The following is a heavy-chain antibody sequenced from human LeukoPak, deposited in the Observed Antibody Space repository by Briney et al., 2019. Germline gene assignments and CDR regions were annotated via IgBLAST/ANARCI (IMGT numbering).Heavy chain of an antibody. Sequence: PGGSLRLSCVASGFTFSSHGMHWVRQAPGKGLEWVAFIRYDGSNKYYADSVKGRFTIYRDNSKNTLYLQMNSLRAEDTAVYYCARDEGPRSMVASQGFDYWGQGTLVTVSS. CDR3: ARDEGPRSMVASQGFDY. CDR1: GFTFSSHG. CDR2: IRYDGSNK. D-gene: IGHD4/OR15-4a*01. V-gene: IGHV3-30*02. J-gene: IGHJ4*02.